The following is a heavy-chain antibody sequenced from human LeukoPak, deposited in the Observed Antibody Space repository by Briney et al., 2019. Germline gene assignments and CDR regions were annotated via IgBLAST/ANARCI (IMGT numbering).Heavy chain of an antibody. D-gene: IGHD5-18*01. CDR1: GFTFSRYG. V-gene: IGHV3-30*18. J-gene: IGHJ4*02. CDR2: ISYDASNK. CDR3: AKSHGYSYGFDY. Sequence: PGGSLRLSCAASGFTFSRYGMHWVRQTPGKGLEWVAVISYDASNKYYADSVKGRFTISRDNSKNTLYLQMNSLRAEDTAVYYCAKSHGYSYGFDYWGQGTLVIVSS.